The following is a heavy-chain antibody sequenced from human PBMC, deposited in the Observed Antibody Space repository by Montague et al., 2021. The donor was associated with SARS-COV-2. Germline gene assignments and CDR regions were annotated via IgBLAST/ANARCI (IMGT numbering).Heavy chain of an antibody. V-gene: IGHV4-34*01. Sequence: SETLSLTCAVYGGSFSGYYWSWIRQPPGKGLELIGEINHSGSTNYNPSLKSRVTISVDTSKHQFSLKLSSVTAADTAVYYCARGYDYVWGSYRYLHWFDPWGQGTLVTVSS. D-gene: IGHD3-16*02. CDR1: GGSFSGYY. CDR3: ARGYDYVWGSYRYLHWFDP. CDR2: INHSGST. J-gene: IGHJ5*02.